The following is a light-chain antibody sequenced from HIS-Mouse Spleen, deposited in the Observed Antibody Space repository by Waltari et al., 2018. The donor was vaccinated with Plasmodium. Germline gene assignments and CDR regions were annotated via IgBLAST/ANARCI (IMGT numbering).Light chain of an antibody. CDR3: QQYNNWSFT. Sequence: EIVMTQSPATLSVSPGERATLSCRASQSVSSNLAWYQQKPGQAPRLLIYGASTRATGIPARCSGSGSGTEFTFTISSLQSEDFAVYYCQQYNNWSFTFGPGTKVDIK. J-gene: IGKJ3*01. CDR2: GAS. V-gene: IGKV3-15*01. CDR1: QSVSSN.